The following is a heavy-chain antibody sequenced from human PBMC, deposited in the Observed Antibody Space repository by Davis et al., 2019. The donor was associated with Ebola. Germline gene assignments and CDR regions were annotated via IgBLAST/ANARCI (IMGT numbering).Heavy chain of an antibody. CDR3: ARGGALYSSGPNWFDP. V-gene: IGHV4-59*01. CDR1: GGSISSYY. Sequence: PGGSLRLSCTVSGGSISSYYWSWIRQPPGKGLEWIGYIYYSGSTNYNPSLKSRVTISVDTSKNQFSLKLSSVTAADTAVYYCARGGALYSSGPNWFDPWGQGTLVTVSS. CDR2: IYYSGST. D-gene: IGHD3-22*01. J-gene: IGHJ5*02.